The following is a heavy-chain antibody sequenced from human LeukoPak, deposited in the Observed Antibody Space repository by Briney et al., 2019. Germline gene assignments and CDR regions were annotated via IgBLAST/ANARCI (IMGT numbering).Heavy chain of an antibody. Sequence: SQTLSLTCAISGDSVSSNSVAWNWIRQSPSRGLEWLGRTYYRSKLYNDYAVSVKSRITINPDTSKNQFSLHLNSVTPEDTAVYYCARGHHYAFGIWGQGTIDTVSS. CDR1: GDSVSSNSVA. J-gene: IGHJ3*02. CDR2: TYYRSKLYN. CDR3: ARGHHYAFGI. V-gene: IGHV6-1*01.